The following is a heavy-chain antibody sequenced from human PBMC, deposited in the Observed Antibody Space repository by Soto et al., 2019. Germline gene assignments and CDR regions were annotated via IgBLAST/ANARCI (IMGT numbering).Heavy chain of an antibody. CDR3: ARWWVGDTAMVTSPYYYYYGMDV. Sequence: QVQLVQSGAEVKKPGASVKVSCKASGYTFTSYYIHWVRQTPGQGLEWMGIITHSSGSTTYAQRFLGRVTMTRDTSTSTVYMELSSLRSEDTAVYYCARWWVGDTAMVTSPYYYYYGMDVWGQGTTVTISS. D-gene: IGHD5-18*01. CDR1: GYTFTSYY. CDR2: ITHSSGST. J-gene: IGHJ6*02. V-gene: IGHV1-46*01.